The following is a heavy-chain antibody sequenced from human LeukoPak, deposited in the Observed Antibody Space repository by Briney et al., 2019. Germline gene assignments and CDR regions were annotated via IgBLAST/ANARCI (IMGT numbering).Heavy chain of an antibody. CDR3: ARGIFAGDYVECYFDS. V-gene: IGHV4-30-4*01. Sequence: SQTLSLTCSVSGGSISGDDYSWSWIRQSPGRGLEWIGYIYYSGSTYYNPSLKSRVTISLDTAKNQFSLRLSSVTAADTAVYYCARGIFAGDYVECYFDSWGQGTLVTVSS. J-gene: IGHJ4*02. CDR1: GGSISGDDYS. D-gene: IGHD4-17*01. CDR2: IYYSGST.